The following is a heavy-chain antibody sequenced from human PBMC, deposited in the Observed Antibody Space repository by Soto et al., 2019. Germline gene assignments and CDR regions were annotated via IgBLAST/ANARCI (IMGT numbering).Heavy chain of an antibody. D-gene: IGHD5-12*01. Sequence: EVQLVESGGGLVQPGGSLRLSCAASGFTISDHYMDWVRQSPGKGLEWVGRTRNKANSYTTEYAASVKGRFTVSRDESKNSLFLQMNSLKTEDTGVYYCVRVARYMDVWGQGTTVTVSS. CDR2: TRNKANSYTT. J-gene: IGHJ6*02. CDR1: GFTISDHY. V-gene: IGHV3-72*01. CDR3: VRVARYMDV.